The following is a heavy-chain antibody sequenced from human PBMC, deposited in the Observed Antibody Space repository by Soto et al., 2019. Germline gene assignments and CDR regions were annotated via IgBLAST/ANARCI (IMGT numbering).Heavy chain of an antibody. CDR2: ISAYNGNT. CDR3: ARVGITIFGVVIIGQKGDFDY. V-gene: IGHV1-18*01. J-gene: IGHJ4*02. D-gene: IGHD3-3*01. CDR1: GYTFTSYG. Sequence: ASVKVSCKASGYTFTSYGISWVRQAPGQGLEWMGWISAYNGNTNYAQKLQGRVTMTPDTSTSTAYMELRSLRSDDTAVYYCARVGITIFGVVIIGQKGDFDYWGQGTLVTVSS.